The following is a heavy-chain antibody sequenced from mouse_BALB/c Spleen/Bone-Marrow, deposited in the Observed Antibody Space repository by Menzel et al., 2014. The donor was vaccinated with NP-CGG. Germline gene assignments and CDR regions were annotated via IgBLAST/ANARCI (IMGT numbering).Heavy chain of an antibody. CDR1: GYTFTSYW. Sequence: LQQSGSELVRLGASVKLSCKASGYTFTSYWMHWVKQRPGQGLEWIGNIYPGSGSTNYDEKFKSKATLTVDTSSSTAYMQLSSLTSEDSAVYYCTRVYYYGSPWFAYWGQGTLVTVSA. D-gene: IGHD1-1*01. CDR2: IYPGSGST. V-gene: IGHV1S22*01. J-gene: IGHJ3*01. CDR3: TRVYYYGSPWFAY.